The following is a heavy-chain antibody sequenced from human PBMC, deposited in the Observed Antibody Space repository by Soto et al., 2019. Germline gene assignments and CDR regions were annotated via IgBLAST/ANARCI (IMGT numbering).Heavy chain of an antibody. V-gene: IGHV1-69*01. CDR1: GGTFSGYA. Sequence: QVQLVQSGAEVKKPGSSVKVSCKASGGTFSGYAISWVRQAPGQGLEWMGGIIPIFGTANYAQKFQGRVTITADESTSTAYMELSSLRSEDTAVYYCARVFTFGDSGYYYGMDVWGQGTTVTVSS. CDR3: ARVFTFGDSGYYYGMDV. J-gene: IGHJ6*02. D-gene: IGHD3-16*01. CDR2: IIPIFGTA.